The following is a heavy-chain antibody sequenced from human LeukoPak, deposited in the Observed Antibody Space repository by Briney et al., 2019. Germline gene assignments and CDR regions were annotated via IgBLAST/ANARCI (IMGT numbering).Heavy chain of an antibody. Sequence: SETLSLTCTVSSGSISSYYWSWIRQPPGKGREWIGYIYYSGSTNYNPSLKSRVTIPVDTTKNQFSLKLSSVTAADTAVYYCARGYCHDSSGYYYGSFDYWGQGTLVTVSS. V-gene: IGHV4-59*01. J-gene: IGHJ4*02. D-gene: IGHD3-22*01. CDR1: SGSISSYY. CDR3: ARGYCHDSSGYYYGSFDY. CDR2: IYYSGST.